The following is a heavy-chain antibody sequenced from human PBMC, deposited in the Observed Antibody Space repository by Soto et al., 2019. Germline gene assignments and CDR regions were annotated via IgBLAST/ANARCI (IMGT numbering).Heavy chain of an antibody. CDR2: IDPGDSDT. J-gene: IGHJ6*02. Sequence: GESLKISCKGSGSSFTIYWIGWVRQMPGKGLEWMGIIDPGDSDTRYSPSFEGQVTFSVDKSISTAYLQWSSLKASDTAIYYCARHKYTSTYYYYGMDVWGQGTTVTVSS. D-gene: IGHD6-13*01. V-gene: IGHV5-51*01. CDR1: GSSFTIYW. CDR3: ARHKYTSTYYYYGMDV.